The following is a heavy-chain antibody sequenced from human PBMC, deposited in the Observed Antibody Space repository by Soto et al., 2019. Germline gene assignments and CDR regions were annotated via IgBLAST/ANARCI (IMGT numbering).Heavy chain of an antibody. Sequence: KPSETLSLTCTVSGGSINDFYWSWIRQPPGKGLEWIGYIYYSGSTDYNPSLKGRVTISVGTSKNQFSLKLRSVTAADTAVYYCARVGGVAARTFDYWGQGTLVTVSS. V-gene: IGHV4-59*01. D-gene: IGHD6-6*01. CDR1: GGSINDFY. J-gene: IGHJ4*02. CDR2: IYYSGST. CDR3: ARVGGVAARTFDY.